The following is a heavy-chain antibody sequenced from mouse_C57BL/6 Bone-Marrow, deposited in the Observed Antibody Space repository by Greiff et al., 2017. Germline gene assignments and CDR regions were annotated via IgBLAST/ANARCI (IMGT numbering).Heavy chain of an antibody. D-gene: IGHD2-4*01. V-gene: IGHV1-82*01. CDR1: GYAFSSSW. J-gene: IGHJ2*01. CDR3: ARLESYDYDY. CDR2: IYPGDGDT. Sequence: QVQLQQSGPELVKPGASVKISCKASGYAFSSSWMNWVKQRPGKGLEWIGRIYPGDGDTNYNGKFKGKATLTADKSSSTAYMQLSSLTSEDSAVYFCARLESYDYDYWGQGTTLTVSS.